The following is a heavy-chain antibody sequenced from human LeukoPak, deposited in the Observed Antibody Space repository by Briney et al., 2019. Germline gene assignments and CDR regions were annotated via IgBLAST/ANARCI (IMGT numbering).Heavy chain of an antibody. CDR2: IYYSGST. CDR3: ARVFYYDSSGYPDAYLDY. Sequence: SETLSLTCTVSGGSISSYYWSWIRQPPGKGLEWIGYIYYSGSTNYNPSLKSRVTISVDTSKNQFSLKLSSVTAADTAVYYCARVFYYDSSGYPDAYLDYWGQGTLVTVSS. D-gene: IGHD3-22*01. V-gene: IGHV4-59*08. J-gene: IGHJ4*02. CDR1: GGSISSYY.